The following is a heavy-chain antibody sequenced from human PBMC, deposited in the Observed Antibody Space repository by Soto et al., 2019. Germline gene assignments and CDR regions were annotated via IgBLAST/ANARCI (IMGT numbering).Heavy chain of an antibody. CDR3: ARVGSAGDYLYYYGMDV. J-gene: IGHJ6*02. V-gene: IGHV1-18*04. D-gene: IGHD4-17*01. CDR1: GYTFTSYG. Sequence: GASVKVSCKASGYTFTSYGISWVRQAPGQGLEWMGWISAYDGNTNYAQKPQGRVTMTTDTSTSTAYMELRSLRSDDTAVYYCARVGSAGDYLYYYGMDVWGQGTTVTV. CDR2: ISAYDGNT.